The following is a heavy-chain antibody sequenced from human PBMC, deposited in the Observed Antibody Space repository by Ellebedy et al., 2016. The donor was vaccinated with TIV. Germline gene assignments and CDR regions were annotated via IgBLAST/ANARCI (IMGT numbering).Heavy chain of an antibody. V-gene: IGHV3-33*01. Sequence: PGGSLRLSCVASGFTFSSYVIHWVRQAPGKGLDWVAVIWYDGSKEYYADSVKGRFTISRDSSKNTLYLQMDSLRAEDTAVYYCTRENWYIDYWGQGTLVTVSS. CDR3: TRENWYIDY. CDR1: GFTFSSYV. CDR2: IWYDGSKE. D-gene: IGHD1-1*01. J-gene: IGHJ4*02.